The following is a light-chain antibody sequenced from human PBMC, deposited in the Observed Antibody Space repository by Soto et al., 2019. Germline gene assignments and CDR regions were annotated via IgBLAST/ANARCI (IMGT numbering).Light chain of an antibody. CDR2: ATS. CDR1: QSLSSN. CDR3: QQYNHWPRMLS. Sequence: EIVLTQSPDTLYVSPGERATLSCRASQSLSSNVSWYQQRPRQAPRLLIYATSSRASDVPARFRGSGSGTESTLTIASLQSEDFAIYYCQQYNHWPRMLSFGGGTKVELK. J-gene: IGKJ4*01. V-gene: IGKV3-15*01.